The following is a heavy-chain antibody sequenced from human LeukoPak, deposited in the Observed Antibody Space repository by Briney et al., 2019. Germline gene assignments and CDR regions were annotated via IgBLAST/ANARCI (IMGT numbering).Heavy chain of an antibody. D-gene: IGHD1-26*01. CDR3: TRGGELMNF. J-gene: IGHJ4*02. CDR1: GGSVNSGNYY. CDR2: IYTSGST. Sequence: SETLSLTCTVSGGSVNSGNYYWTWIRQPAGKGLEWIGRIYTSGSTNYNPSLKSRVTISIDASKNQFSLRLSSVTAADTVVYYCTRGGELMNFWGQGTLVTVSS. V-gene: IGHV4-61*02.